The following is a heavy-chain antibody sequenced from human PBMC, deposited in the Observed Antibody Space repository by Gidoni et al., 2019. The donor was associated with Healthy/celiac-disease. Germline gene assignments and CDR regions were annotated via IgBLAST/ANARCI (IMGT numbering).Heavy chain of an antibody. D-gene: IGHD3-9*01. CDR1: GSTFSSYA. J-gene: IGHJ6*03. CDR2: ISGSGGST. V-gene: IGHV3-23*01. Sequence: EVQPRESGGGSVEPGGARRSCGEASGSTFSSYAMSWVRQAPGKGLGWVSAISGSGGSTYYEDSVKGRFTISRDNSKNTLYLQMNSLRAEDTAVYYCAKDRFEGYMDVWGKGTTVTVSS. CDR3: AKDRFEGYMDV.